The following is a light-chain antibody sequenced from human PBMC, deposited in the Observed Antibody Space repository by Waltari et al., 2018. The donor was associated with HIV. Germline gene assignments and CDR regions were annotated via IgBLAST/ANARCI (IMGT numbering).Light chain of an antibody. V-gene: IGLV2-14*03. CDR1: GITLGLYRF. Sequence: QAAVTPPASVSGLPGPATTISCDVDGITLGLYRFDSWYPQHSHNPPRLLLHAVDSRSSVVSDRFSASMAGNTASLTISGLRADDEGHYYCASFTDDNTVIFGGGTEVTVL. CDR3: ASFTDDNTVI. J-gene: IGLJ2*01. CDR2: AVD.